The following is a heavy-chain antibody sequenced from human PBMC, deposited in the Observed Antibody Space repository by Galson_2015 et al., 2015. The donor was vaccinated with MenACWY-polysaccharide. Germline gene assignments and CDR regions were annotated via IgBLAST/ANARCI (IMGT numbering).Heavy chain of an antibody. CDR2: IDFRGRT. Sequence: ETLSLTCAVYGESFSNYYWNWIRQAPGKGLEWIGEIDFRGRTRYNPSLKSRVTISVDTSKNQFSLHVRSVTAADTAVYFCARPGYCGSTICTGHMDVWGQGTTVTVSS. J-gene: IGHJ6*02. V-gene: IGHV4-34*01. CDR1: GESFSNYY. D-gene: IGHD2-2*01. CDR3: ARPGYCGSTICTGHMDV.